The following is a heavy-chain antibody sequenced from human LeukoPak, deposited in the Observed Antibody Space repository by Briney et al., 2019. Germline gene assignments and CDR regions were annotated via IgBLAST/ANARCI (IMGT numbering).Heavy chain of an antibody. CDR3: VRDDMTGTDY. Sequence: PGGSLRLSCAASGFTFSSYGMSWVRQAPGKGLEWVSAISGSGGSTYYADSVKGRFTISRDNSKNTLYLQMNSLRAEDTALYYCVRDDMTGTDYWGQGSLVIVSS. V-gene: IGHV3-23*01. CDR1: GFTFSSYG. J-gene: IGHJ4*02. CDR2: ISGSGGST. D-gene: IGHD1-1*01.